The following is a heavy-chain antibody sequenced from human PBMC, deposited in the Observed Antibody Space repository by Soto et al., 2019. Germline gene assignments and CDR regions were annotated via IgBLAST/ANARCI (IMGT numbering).Heavy chain of an antibody. CDR1: GGSFSGYY. D-gene: IGHD3-10*01. Sequence: QVQLQQWGAGLLKPSETLSLTCAVYGGSFSGYYWSWIRQPPGKGLEWIGEINHSGSTNYNPSLKSRVTISVDTSKNQISLKLSSVTAADTAVYYCARGLISYYYGSGSSVGNWFDPWGQGTLVTVSS. CDR3: ARGLISYYYGSGSSVGNWFDP. CDR2: INHSGST. J-gene: IGHJ5*02. V-gene: IGHV4-34*01.